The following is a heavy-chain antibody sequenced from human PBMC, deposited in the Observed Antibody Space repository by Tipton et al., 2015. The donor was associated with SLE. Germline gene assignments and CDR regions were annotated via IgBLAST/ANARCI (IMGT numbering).Heavy chain of an antibody. CDR2: MKEDGSEK. CDR1: GFTFSTYW. CDR3: ARDSSAPTSYRYVDN. J-gene: IGHJ2*01. V-gene: IGHV3-7*01. Sequence: SLRLSCAASGFTFSTYWMSWVRQAPGKGLEWVATMKEDGSEKSYVGSVKGRFTISRDNAKKSLFLQMNSLRAEDTAVYYCARDSSAPTSYRYVDNWRRGSLVTVSS. D-gene: IGHD3-10*01.